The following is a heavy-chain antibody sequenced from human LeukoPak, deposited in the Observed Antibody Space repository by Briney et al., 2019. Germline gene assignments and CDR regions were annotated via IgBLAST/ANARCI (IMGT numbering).Heavy chain of an antibody. CDR1: GYTFTGYY. D-gene: IGHD3-22*01. J-gene: IGHJ4*02. V-gene: IGHV1-2*06. CDR2: INPNSGGT. CDR3: ARGYYDSSGYYHRPYYFDY. Sequence: ASVKVSCKASGYTFTGYYMHWVRQAPGQGLEWMGRINPNSGGTNYAQKFQGRVTMTRDTSISTAYMELSRLRSDDTAAYYCARGYYDSSGYYHRPYYFDYWGQGTLVTVSS.